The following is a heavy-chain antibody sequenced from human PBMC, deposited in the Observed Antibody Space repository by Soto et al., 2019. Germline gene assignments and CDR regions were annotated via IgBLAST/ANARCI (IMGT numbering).Heavy chain of an antibody. J-gene: IGHJ4*02. CDR3: ARRYGYSFDY. V-gene: IGHV4-39*01. D-gene: IGHD1-20*01. CDR1: GGSISSYY. CDR2: IYYNGAT. Sequence: ASETLSLTCTVSGGSISSYYWGWVRQSPGKGLEWIGTIYYNGATRYNPSLQSRVAISVDTSKNQFSLKLRSVTAADTAVYYCARRYGYSFDYWGQGTLVTVSS.